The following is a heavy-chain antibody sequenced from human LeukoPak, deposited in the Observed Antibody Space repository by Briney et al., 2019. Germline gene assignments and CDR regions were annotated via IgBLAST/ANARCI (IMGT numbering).Heavy chain of an antibody. Sequence: SGGSLRLSCAASGFTFSSYSMNWVRQAPGKGLEWVSSISTSSSYIYYADSVKGRFTISRDNAKNSLYLQMNSLRAEDTAVYYCARDRNSVYCPNGVCYTGIDSWGQGTLVTVSS. D-gene: IGHD2-8*01. CDR1: GFTFSSYS. V-gene: IGHV3-21*01. J-gene: IGHJ4*02. CDR2: ISTSSSYI. CDR3: ARDRNSVYCPNGVCYTGIDS.